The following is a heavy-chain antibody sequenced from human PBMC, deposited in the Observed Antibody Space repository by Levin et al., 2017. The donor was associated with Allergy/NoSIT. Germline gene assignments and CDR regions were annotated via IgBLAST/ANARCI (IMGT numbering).Heavy chain of an antibody. CDR3: ARFRVFDV. CDR2: IGPGGDTI. D-gene: IGHD5-24*01. J-gene: IGHJ3*01. V-gene: IGHV3-48*03. Sequence: GGSLRLSCAVSGGFDFRDCEMNWVRQTPGKGLEWLSYIGPGGDTIYYADSVKGRFIVSRDNAKNSLYLNMNSLRVEDTALYYCARFRVFDVWGKGTMVSVSS. CDR1: GGFDFRDCE.